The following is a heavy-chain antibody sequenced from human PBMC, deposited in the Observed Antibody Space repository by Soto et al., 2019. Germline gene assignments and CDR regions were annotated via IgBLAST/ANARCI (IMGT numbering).Heavy chain of an antibody. CDR1: GATFGSYD. CDR3: VRVVAIPGYPDH. CDR2: IVPTVDTS. J-gene: IGHJ4*02. V-gene: IGHV1-69*14. D-gene: IGHD5-12*01. Sequence: QVQLVQSGAEVRQPASSVKVSCMTSGATFGSYDITWVRQAPGQGLEWMGGIVPTVDTSTYAQKFQGRVTITADKFTNTVYMELSSLRSDDTAVYYCVRVVAIPGYPDHWGQGTLVTVSS.